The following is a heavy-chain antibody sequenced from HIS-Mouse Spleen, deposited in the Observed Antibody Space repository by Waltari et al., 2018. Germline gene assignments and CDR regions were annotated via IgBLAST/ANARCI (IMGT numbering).Heavy chain of an antibody. CDR3: AKDRGSQFDY. CDR2: ISYDGSNK. Sequence: QVQLVESGGGVVQPGRSLRLSGAALGFPFSSYGMHGVRQAPGKGLEWVAVISYDGSNKYYADSVKGRFTISRDNSKNTLYLQMNSLRAEDTAVYYCAKDRGSQFDYWGQGTLVTVSS. J-gene: IGHJ4*02. D-gene: IGHD1-26*01. V-gene: IGHV3-30*18. CDR1: GFPFSSYG.